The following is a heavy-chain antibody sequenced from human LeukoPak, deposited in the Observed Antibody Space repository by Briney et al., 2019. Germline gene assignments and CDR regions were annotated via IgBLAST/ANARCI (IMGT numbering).Heavy chain of an antibody. J-gene: IGHJ5*02. V-gene: IGHV3-15*01. D-gene: IGHD3-16*02. Sequence: GGSLRLSCAASGFTFSNAWMSWVRQAPGKGLEWVGRIKSKTGSGTTDYEAPGKGRFTISRDDSKNTLYLQMNSLKTEDTAVYYCTTYYDYVWGSYPLWSGDNNWFDPWGQGTLVTVSS. CDR2: IKSKTGSGTT. CDR1: GFTFSNAW. CDR3: TTYYDYVWGSYPLWSGDNNWFDP.